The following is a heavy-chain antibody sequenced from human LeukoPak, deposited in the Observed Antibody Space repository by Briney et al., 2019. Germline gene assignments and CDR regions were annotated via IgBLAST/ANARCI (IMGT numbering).Heavy chain of an antibody. CDR2: INPTGGST. CDR1: GYTFTSYY. D-gene: IGHD3-22*01. CDR3: ARGVKQIGNYYDSSGYPTWTAWYFDL. V-gene: IGHV1-46*01. J-gene: IGHJ2*01. Sequence: ASVKVSCKASGYTFTSYYMHWVRQAPGQGLEWMGLINPTGGSTGYAQKFQGRVTITRNTSISTAYMELSSLRSEDTAVYYCARGVKQIGNYYDSSGYPTWTAWYFDLWGRGTLVTVSS.